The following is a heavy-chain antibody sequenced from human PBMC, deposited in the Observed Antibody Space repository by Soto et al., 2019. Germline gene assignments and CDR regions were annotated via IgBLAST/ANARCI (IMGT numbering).Heavy chain of an antibody. CDR1: GFTFSSYA. CDR3: ANIPSDSRGYYAFDY. J-gene: IGHJ4*02. V-gene: IGHV3-23*01. CDR2: ISGSGGST. D-gene: IGHD3-22*01. Sequence: GGSLRLSCAASGFTFSSYAMSWVRQAPGKGLEWVSAISGSGGSTYYADSVKGRFTISRDNSKNTLYLQMNSLRAEDTAVYYCANIPSDSRGYYAFDYLGQGALVTVSS.